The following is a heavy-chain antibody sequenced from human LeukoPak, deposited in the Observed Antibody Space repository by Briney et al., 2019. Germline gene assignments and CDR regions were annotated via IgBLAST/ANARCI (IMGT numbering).Heavy chain of an antibody. D-gene: IGHD5-18*01. Sequence: SETLSLTCTVSGGSISSYYWSWIRQPPGKGLEWIGYIYYSGSTNYNPSLKSRVTISVDTSKNQFSLKLSSVTAADTAVYYCAREMGDTAMAMGSIWFDPWGQGTLVNGSS. J-gene: IGHJ5*02. CDR1: GGSISSYY. CDR2: IYYSGST. V-gene: IGHV4-59*01. CDR3: AREMGDTAMAMGSIWFDP.